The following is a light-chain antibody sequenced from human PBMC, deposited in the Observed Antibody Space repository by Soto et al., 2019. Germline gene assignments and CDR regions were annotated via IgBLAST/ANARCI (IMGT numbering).Light chain of an antibody. CDR3: QQHGTSPPSWT. CDR2: GAS. J-gene: IGKJ1*01. CDR1: QSVTRNY. V-gene: IGKV3-20*01. Sequence: ETVLTQSPGTLSLSPGERATLFCRASQSVTRNYLAWYQQKPGQAPRLLIYGASSMATGIPDRFSGSGSGTDFTLTISRLEPEDFAVYYCQQHGTSPPSWTFGQGTKVEIK.